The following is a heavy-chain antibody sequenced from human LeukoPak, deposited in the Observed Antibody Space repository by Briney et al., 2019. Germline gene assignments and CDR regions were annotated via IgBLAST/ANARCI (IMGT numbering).Heavy chain of an antibody. V-gene: IGHV4-59*01. D-gene: IGHD3-3*01. CDR1: GGSISSYY. CDR3: ARAGNSSGPYYDFWSGYSRYWYFDL. CDR2: IYYSGST. J-gene: IGHJ2*01. Sequence: PSETLSLTCTVSGGSISSYYWSWIRQPPGKGLEWIGYIYYSGSTNYNPSLKSRVTISVDTSKNQFSLKLSSVTAADTAVYYCARAGNSSGPYYDFWSGYSRYWYFDLWGRGTLVTVSS.